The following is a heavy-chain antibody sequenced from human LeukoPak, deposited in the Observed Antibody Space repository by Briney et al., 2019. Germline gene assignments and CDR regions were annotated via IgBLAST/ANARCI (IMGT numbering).Heavy chain of an antibody. CDR1: GFTFSEFA. D-gene: IGHD2/OR15-2a*01. CDR2: IGGGGDDA. CDR3: AKDYFNRNGVFDAFDL. J-gene: IGHJ3*01. V-gene: IGHV3-23*01. Sequence: PGGSLTLSCVASGFTFSEFAMSWVRQAPGAGREWVSAIGGGGDDAYYADSVKGRFTVSRDDSGNTLYLQMSALRAEDTAVYYFAKDYFNRNGVFDAFDLWGHGTTVTVS.